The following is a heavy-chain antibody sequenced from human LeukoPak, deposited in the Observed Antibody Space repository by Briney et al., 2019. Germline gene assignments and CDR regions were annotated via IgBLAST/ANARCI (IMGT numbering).Heavy chain of an antibody. V-gene: IGHV3-7*02. CDR3: ARWWLRSGDY. CDR1: GFTISSYW. D-gene: IGHD5-12*01. Sequence: PGGSLRLSCTVSGFTISSYWMSWVRQAPGKGLEWVANIKEDGSEKNYVDSVKGRFTISRDNAKNSLYLQMNSLRAEDTAVYYCARWWLRSGDYWGQGTLVTVSS. CDR2: IKEDGSEK. J-gene: IGHJ4*02.